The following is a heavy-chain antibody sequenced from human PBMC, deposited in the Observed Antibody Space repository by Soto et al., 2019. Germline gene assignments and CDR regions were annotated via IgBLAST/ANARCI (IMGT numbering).Heavy chain of an antibody. V-gene: IGHV3-7*01. D-gene: IGHD2-2*02. CDR2: INQGGSAK. CDR1: TFTFSNHW. CDR3: ARIYCSTTSCYIDY. Sequence: EVQLVESGGGLVQPGGSLRLSCAASTFTFSNHWMSWVRQAPGKGLEWVANINQGGSAKYYLDSVKGRFTISRDNAKISLDLQMNSLRAEDTAVYYCARIYCSTTSCYIDYWGQGTLVTVSS. J-gene: IGHJ4*02.